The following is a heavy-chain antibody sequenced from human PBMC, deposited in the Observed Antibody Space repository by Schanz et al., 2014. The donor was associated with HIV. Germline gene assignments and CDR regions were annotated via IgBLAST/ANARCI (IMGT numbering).Heavy chain of an antibody. V-gene: IGHV4-34*01. D-gene: IGHD3-16*01. Sequence: QVQLQQWGAGLLKPSETLSLTCAVYGGSFSDYYWSWIRQPPGKGLEWIGEINHSGSTNYNPSLGGRVTISVDTPKGQFPLKLSFVTAADTAVYYCARDGGRRGGERQLFGYWGQGTLVTVSS. J-gene: IGHJ4*02. CDR1: GGSFSDYY. CDR3: ARDGGRRGGERQLFGY. CDR2: INHSGST.